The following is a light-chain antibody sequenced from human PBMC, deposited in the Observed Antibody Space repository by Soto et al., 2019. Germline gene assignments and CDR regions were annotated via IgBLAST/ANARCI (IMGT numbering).Light chain of an antibody. J-gene: IGKJ5*01. V-gene: IGKV3-20*01. Sequence: ELVLTQSPVTLSLSPGETASLSCRASQPVSSNFLAWYQQKPRQAPRLLIYGVSSRASGIPDRFFGSGCGTDFTLTINRLEPEDFAVYYCQQYANSPITFGQGTRLEIK. CDR3: QQYANSPIT. CDR1: QPVSSNF. CDR2: GVS.